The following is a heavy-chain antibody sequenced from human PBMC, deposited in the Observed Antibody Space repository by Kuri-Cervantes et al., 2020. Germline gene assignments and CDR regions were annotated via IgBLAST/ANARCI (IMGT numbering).Heavy chain of an antibody. V-gene: IGHV1-18*04. CDR2: ISAYNDNP. Sequence: ASVKVSCKASGYTFTGYYMHWVRQAPGQGLEWMGRISAYNDNPNYAQKLKGRVTMTTDRSTSTAYMELRSLRSDDTAVYYCARSGYDSGWCPLDYWGQGTLVTVSS. D-gene: IGHD6-19*01. J-gene: IGHJ4*02. CDR1: GYTFTGYY. CDR3: ARSGYDSGWCPLDY.